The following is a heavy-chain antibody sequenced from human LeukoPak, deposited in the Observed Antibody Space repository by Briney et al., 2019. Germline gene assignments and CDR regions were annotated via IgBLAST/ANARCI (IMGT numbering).Heavy chain of an antibody. CDR2: IYYSGST. D-gene: IGHD3-10*01. CDR1: GGSLSSSSYY. Sequence: SETLSLTCAVSGGSLSSSSYYWGWIRQPPGKGLEWIGSIYYSGSTYYNPSLKSRVTISVDTSKNQFSLKLSSVTAADTAVYYCARLDETYYYGSGTVNWFDPWGQGTLVTVSS. V-gene: IGHV4-39*01. J-gene: IGHJ5*02. CDR3: ARLDETYYYGSGTVNWFDP.